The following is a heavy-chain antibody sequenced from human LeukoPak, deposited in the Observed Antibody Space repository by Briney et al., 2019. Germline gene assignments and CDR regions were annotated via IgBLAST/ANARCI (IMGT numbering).Heavy chain of an antibody. CDR3: AKTRGGGPFDY. CDR1: GFTFSNYG. D-gene: IGHD3-10*01. V-gene: IGHV3-23*01. CDR2: ISGSGGST. Sequence: PGGSLRLSCAASGFTFSNYGMHWVRQAPGKGLEWVSAISGSGGSTYYADSVKGRFTISRDNSKNTLYLQMNNLRAEDTAVYYCAKTRGGGPFDYWGQGTLVTVSS. J-gene: IGHJ4*02.